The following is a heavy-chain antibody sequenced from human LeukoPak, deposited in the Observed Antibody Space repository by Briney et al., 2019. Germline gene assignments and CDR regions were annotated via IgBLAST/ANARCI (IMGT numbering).Heavy chain of an antibody. Sequence: PSETLSLTCAVYGGSFSGYYWSWIRQPPGKGLEWIGEINHSGSNNYNPSLKSRVTISVDTSKNQFSLKLSSVPAADTAVYYCARGGEATDIPMVRGVIFDYWGQGTLVTVSS. CDR2: INHSGSN. CDR3: ARGGEATDIPMVRGVIFDY. CDR1: GGSFSGYY. V-gene: IGHV4-34*01. J-gene: IGHJ4*02. D-gene: IGHD3-10*01.